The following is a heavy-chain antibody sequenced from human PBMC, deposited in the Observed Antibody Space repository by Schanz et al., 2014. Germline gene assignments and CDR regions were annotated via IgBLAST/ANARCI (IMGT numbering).Heavy chain of an antibody. CDR2: ISYDGRNK. Sequence: QVQLVESGGGVVQPGRSLRLSCAAYGFTLSSYAMHWVRQAPGKGLEWVAVISYDGRNKYYADSVKGRFTISRDNSENTLYLQMNSLRAEDTAVYYCARDLEGYDGGGGGFDPWGQGTLVTVSS. J-gene: IGHJ5*02. D-gene: IGHD2-21*01. CDR3: ARDLEGYDGGGGGFDP. V-gene: IGHV3-30-3*01. CDR1: GFTLSSYA.